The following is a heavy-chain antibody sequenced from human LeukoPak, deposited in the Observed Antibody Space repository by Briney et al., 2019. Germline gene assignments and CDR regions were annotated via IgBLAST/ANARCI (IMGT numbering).Heavy chain of an antibody. V-gene: IGHV3-21*01. J-gene: IGHJ4*02. CDR1: GFTFSSYS. CDR3: AREGVYGDYLDY. D-gene: IGHD4-17*01. CDR2: ISSSSSYI. Sequence: GSLRLSCAASGFTFSSYSMNWVRQAPGKGLEWVSSISSSSSYIYYADSVKGRFTISRDNAKNSLYLQLNSLRAEDTAVYYCAREGVYGDYLDYWGQGTLVTVSS.